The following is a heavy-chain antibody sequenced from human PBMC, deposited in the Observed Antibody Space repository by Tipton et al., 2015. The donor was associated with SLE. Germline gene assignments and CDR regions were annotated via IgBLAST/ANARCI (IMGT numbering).Heavy chain of an antibody. J-gene: IGHJ3*02. CDR2: IYIGGST. CDR1: GFTFSSHG. D-gene: IGHD3-10*01. V-gene: IGHV3-66*01. Sequence: GSLRLSCAASGFTFSSHGMTWVRQAPGKGLEWVSAIYIGGSTYYADSVKGRFTISRDNSKNTVYLQMNSLRVEDSAVYYCARGGDYYGSGSHYPDAFDIWGQGTMVTVSS. CDR3: ARGGDYYGSGSHYPDAFDI.